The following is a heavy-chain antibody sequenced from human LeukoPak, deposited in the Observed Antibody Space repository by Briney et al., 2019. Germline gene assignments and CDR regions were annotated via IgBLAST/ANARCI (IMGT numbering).Heavy chain of an antibody. Sequence: ASVKVSCKASGYTFTGYYMHWVRQAPGRGLEWMGWINPNSGGTNYAQKFQGRVTMTRDTSISTAYMELSRLRSDDTAVYYCASEAAAIESDAFDIWGQGTMVTVSS. CDR3: ASEAAAIESDAFDI. V-gene: IGHV1-2*02. CDR1: GYTFTGYY. CDR2: INPNSGGT. J-gene: IGHJ3*02. D-gene: IGHD2-2*02.